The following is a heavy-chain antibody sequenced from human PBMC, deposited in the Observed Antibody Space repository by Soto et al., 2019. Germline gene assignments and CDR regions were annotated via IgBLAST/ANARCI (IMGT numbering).Heavy chain of an antibody. CDR1: GFTFSDHG. CDR2: VSSKGVAQ. D-gene: IGHD3-10*01. V-gene: IGHV3-30*03. Sequence: QVHLVDSGGGVVQPGRSLRLSCVASGFTFSDHGMQWVRQAPGKGLEWVAVVSSKGVAQRYADSVKGRFTISRDNSKNTMYLQMDSLRTEDAAVYYCVREGRFGEWYFDLWGRGTLVAVSS. CDR3: VREGRFGEWYFDL. J-gene: IGHJ2*01.